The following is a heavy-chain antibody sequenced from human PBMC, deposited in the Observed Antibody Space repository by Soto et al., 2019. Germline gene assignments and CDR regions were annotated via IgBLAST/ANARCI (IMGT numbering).Heavy chain of an antibody. CDR3: ARDGPPYDSSGYYGDDDAFDI. V-gene: IGHV3-21*01. Sequence: PGGSLRLSWAASGFTFSSYSMNWVRQAPGKGLEWVSSISSSSSYIYYADSVKGRFTISRDNAKNSLYLQMNSLRAEDTAVYYCARDGPPYDSSGYYGDDDAFDIWGQGTMDTVSS. J-gene: IGHJ3*02. D-gene: IGHD3-22*01. CDR1: GFTFSSYS. CDR2: ISSSSSYI.